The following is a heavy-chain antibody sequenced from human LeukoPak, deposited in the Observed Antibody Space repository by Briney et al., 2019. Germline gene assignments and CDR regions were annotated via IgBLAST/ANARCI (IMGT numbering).Heavy chain of an antibody. D-gene: IGHD3-3*01. V-gene: IGHV1-2*02. J-gene: IGHJ4*02. CDR1: GYIFTGYY. CDR2: INPNSGGT. CDR3: ARDGLHYDFWSGYLDY. Sequence: ASVKVSCKASGYIFTGYYMHWVRQAPGQGLEWMGWINPNSGGTNYAQKFQGRVTMTRDTSISTAYMELSRLRSDDTAVYYCARDGLHYDFWSGYLDYWGQGTLVTVSS.